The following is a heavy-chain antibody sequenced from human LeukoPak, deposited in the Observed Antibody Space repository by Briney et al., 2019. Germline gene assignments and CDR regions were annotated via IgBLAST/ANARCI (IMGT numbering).Heavy chain of an antibody. D-gene: IGHD2-15*01. J-gene: IGHJ4*02. CDR3: ARVLRHCSGGSCYYFDY. Sequence: ASVKVSCKASGYTFTGYYMHWVRQAPGQGLEWMGIINPSGGSTSYAQKFQGRVTMTRDTSTSTVYMELSSLRSEDTAVYYCARVLRHCSGGSCYYFDYWGQGTLVTVCS. CDR2: INPSGGST. CDR1: GYTFTGYY. V-gene: IGHV1-46*01.